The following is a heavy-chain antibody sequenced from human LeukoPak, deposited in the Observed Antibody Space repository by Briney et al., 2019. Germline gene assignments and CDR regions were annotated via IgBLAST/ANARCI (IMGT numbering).Heavy chain of an antibody. Sequence: PGGSLRLSCEASGFTFSSYSMNWVRQAPGKGLEWVSSISISSNYIYYADSVKGRFTISRDNAKNSLYLQVNSLRAEDTAVYYCARGSRFGVVGRDAFDIWGQGTVVTVSS. CDR1: GFTFSSYS. CDR3: ARGSRFGVVGRDAFDI. J-gene: IGHJ3*02. V-gene: IGHV3-21*01. CDR2: ISISSNYI. D-gene: IGHD3-3*01.